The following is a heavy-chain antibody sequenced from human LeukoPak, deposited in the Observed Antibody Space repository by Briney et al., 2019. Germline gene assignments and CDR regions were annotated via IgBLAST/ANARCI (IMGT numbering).Heavy chain of an antibody. Sequence: GGSLRLSCAASGFTFSSYAMSWVRQAPGKGLEWVSYISSSSSYTNYADSVKGRFTISRDNAKNSLYLQMNSLRAEDTAVYYCARGKSGCYFDYWGQGTLVTVPT. CDR1: GFTFSSYA. J-gene: IGHJ4*02. D-gene: IGHD1-14*01. V-gene: IGHV3-11*05. CDR2: ISSSSSYT. CDR3: ARGKSGCYFDY.